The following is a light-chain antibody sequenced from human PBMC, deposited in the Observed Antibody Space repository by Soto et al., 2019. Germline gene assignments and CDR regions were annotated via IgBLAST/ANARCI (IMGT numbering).Light chain of an antibody. V-gene: IGKV1-5*01. J-gene: IGKJ1*01. CDR2: EAS. Sequence: DIQMTQSPSSLSASVGDRFTITCRASQSISGWLAWYQQKPGTAPKLLIYEASNLESGVPSRFSGGGSGTEFTLTISSLQPDDFATYYCQQYYSDWTFGQGTKVDIK. CDR1: QSISGW. CDR3: QQYYSDWT.